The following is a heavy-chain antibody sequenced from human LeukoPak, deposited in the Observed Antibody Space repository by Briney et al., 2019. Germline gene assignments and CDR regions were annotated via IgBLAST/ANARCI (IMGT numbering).Heavy chain of an antibody. V-gene: IGHV3-30*04. CDR2: ISYDGSNK. CDR3: ARGGTYSSSWSHG. CDR1: GFTFSSYA. Sequence: GGSLRLSCAASGFTFSSYAMSWVRQAPGKGLEWVAVISYDGSNKYYADSVKGRFTISRDNSKNTLYLQMNSLRAEDTAVYYCARGGTYSSSWSHGWGQGTLVTVSS. J-gene: IGHJ4*02. D-gene: IGHD6-13*01.